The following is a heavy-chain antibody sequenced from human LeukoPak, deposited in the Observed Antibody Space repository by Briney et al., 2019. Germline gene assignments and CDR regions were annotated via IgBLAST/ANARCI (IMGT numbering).Heavy chain of an antibody. CDR1: GASISDGGW. CDR3: ARWWGYYFDY. V-gene: IGHV4-4*02. Sequence: SGTLSLTCAVSGASISDGGWWTWVRQPPGKGLEWIGSIYYSGSTYYNPSLRSRVTISVDTSKNQFSLKLSSVTAADTAVYYCARWWGYYFDYWGQGTLVTVPS. CDR2: IYYSGST. D-gene: IGHD2-15*01. J-gene: IGHJ4*02.